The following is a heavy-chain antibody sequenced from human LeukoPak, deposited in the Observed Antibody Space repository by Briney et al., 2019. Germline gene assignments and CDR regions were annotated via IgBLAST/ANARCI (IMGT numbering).Heavy chain of an antibody. J-gene: IGHJ4*02. CDR1: GFTFDDYG. D-gene: IGHD5-12*01. V-gene: IGHV3-20*04. CDR2: INWNGGST. Sequence: RPGGSLRLSCAASGFTFDDYGMSWVRQAPGKGLEWVSGINWNGGSTGYADSVKGRFTISRDNAKNPLYLQMNSLRAEDTALYYCARDPGYSGYDFPDYWGQGTLVTVSS. CDR3: ARDPGYSGYDFPDY.